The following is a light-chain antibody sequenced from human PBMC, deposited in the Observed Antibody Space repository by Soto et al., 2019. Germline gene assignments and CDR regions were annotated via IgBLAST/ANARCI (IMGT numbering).Light chain of an antibody. CDR1: QTVSSY. J-gene: IGKJ5*01. CDR3: QQYGSSPPIT. V-gene: IGKV3-20*01. Sequence: EIVLTQSPATLSLSPWERATLSCRASQTVSSYLAWYQQKPGQAPRLLIYDASNRATGIPARFSGSGSGTDFTLTISRLEPEDFAVYYCQQYGSSPPITFGQGTRLEIK. CDR2: DAS.